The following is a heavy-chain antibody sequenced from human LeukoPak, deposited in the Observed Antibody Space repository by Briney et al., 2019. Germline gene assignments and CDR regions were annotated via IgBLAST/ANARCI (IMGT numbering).Heavy chain of an antibody. Sequence: PSQTLSLTCTVSGGSISSYYWSWIRQPPGKGLEWIGYIYYSGSTNYNPSLTSRVTISVDTSKNQFSLKLSSVTAADTAVYYCARANYYDSSGYSRGAFDIWGQGTMVTVSS. CDR3: ARANYYDSSGYSRGAFDI. V-gene: IGHV4-59*08. J-gene: IGHJ3*02. D-gene: IGHD3-22*01. CDR1: GGSISSYY. CDR2: IYYSGST.